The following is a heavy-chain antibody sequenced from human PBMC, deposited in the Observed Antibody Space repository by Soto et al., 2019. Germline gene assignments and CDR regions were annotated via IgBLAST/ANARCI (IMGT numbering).Heavy chain of an antibody. CDR2: IYYSGST. Sequence: SETLSLTCAVYGGSFSGFYWSWIRQHPGKGLEWIGYIYYSGSTYYNPSLKSRVTISVDTSKNQFSLKLSSVTAADTAVYYCAREGAYCGGDCYPDYWGQGTLVTVSS. V-gene: IGHV4-31*11. CDR3: AREGAYCGGDCYPDY. J-gene: IGHJ4*02. CDR1: GGSFSGFY. D-gene: IGHD2-21*02.